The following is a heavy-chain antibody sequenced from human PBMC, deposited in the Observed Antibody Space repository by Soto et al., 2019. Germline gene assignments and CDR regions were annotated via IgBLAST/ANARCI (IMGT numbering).Heavy chain of an antibody. D-gene: IGHD1-26*01. CDR1: GFTLSDSA. CDR3: VRDFHSGSYFFDY. Sequence: PXECLRLSCAASGFTLSDSAMHWVRQTPAQGLEWVAVISTDGSNKFYADSVKGRFNISRDNSKNTLYLEMTSLREEDTAMYYCVRDFHSGSYFFDYWGQGTLVTVSS. V-gene: IGHV3-30-3*01. J-gene: IGHJ4*02. CDR2: ISTDGSNK.